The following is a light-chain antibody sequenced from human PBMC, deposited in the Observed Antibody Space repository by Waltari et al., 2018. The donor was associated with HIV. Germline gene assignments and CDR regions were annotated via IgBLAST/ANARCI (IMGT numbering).Light chain of an antibody. Sequence: ETVMTQSPATLSVSPGERVTLSCRASQSVSSNLAWYQQKHGQAPRLLIYGASTRATGIPARFSGSGSGTEFTLTISSLQSEDFAVYYCQHYNNWPPWTFGQGTKVEIK. V-gene: IGKV3-15*01. J-gene: IGKJ1*01. CDR2: GAS. CDR3: QHYNNWPPWT. CDR1: QSVSSN.